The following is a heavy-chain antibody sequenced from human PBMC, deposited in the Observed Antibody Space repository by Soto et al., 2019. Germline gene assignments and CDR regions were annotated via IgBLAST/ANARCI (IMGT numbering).Heavy chain of an antibody. Sequence: EVQLVESGGGLVKPGGSLRLSCAASGFTFSSYSMNWVRQAPGKGLEWVSSISSSSSYIYYADSVKGRFTISRDNAKNSLYLQMTSLRAEDTAVYYCARDRLDSSSSGLLFYYYGMDVWGQGITVTVSS. J-gene: IGHJ6*02. V-gene: IGHV3-21*01. D-gene: IGHD6-6*01. CDR1: GFTFSSYS. CDR2: ISSSSSYI. CDR3: ARDRLDSSSSGLLFYYYGMDV.